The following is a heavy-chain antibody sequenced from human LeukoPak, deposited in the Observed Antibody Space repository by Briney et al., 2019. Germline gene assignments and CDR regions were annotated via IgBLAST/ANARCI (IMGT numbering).Heavy chain of an antibody. CDR1: GYTFTSYG. V-gene: IGHV1-18*01. Sequence: ASVKVPCKASGYTFTSYGISWVRQAPGQGLEWMGWISAYNGNTNYAQKLQGRVTMTTDTSTSTAYMELRSLRSDDTAVYYCARDLMGPAGGWFDPWGQGTLVTVSS. J-gene: IGHJ5*02. CDR3: ARDLMGPAGGWFDP. CDR2: ISAYNGNT. D-gene: IGHD3-10*01.